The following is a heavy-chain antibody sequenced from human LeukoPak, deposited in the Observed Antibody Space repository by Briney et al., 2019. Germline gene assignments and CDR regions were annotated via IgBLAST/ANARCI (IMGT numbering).Heavy chain of an antibody. Sequence: ASVTVSCKASGYTFTSHFMHWVRQAPGQGLEWMGIINPRGGSTSYTQKFQGRVTMTRDTSTSTVYMELSSLRSEDTAVYYCARVKSYYYDTSDKDAFDIWGQGTMVTVSS. CDR3: ARVKSYYYDTSDKDAFDI. CDR2: INPRGGST. CDR1: GYTFTSHF. D-gene: IGHD3-22*01. J-gene: IGHJ3*02. V-gene: IGHV1-46*01.